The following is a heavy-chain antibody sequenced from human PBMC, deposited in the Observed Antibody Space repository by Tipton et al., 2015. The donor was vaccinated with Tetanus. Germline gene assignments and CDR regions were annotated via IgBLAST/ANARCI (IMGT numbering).Heavy chain of an antibody. D-gene: IGHD5-12*01. CDR3: AGPTLAHDAFDF. CDR2: INYRGTV. CDR1: GGSISSDSHY. J-gene: IGHJ3*01. V-gene: IGHV4-39*01. Sequence: GLVKPSETLSLTCTVSGGSISSDSHYWGRIRQSPSKGLEWIGSINYRGTVDHSPSLKSRVTTSIDSSKNQLSLRLTSVTAADTAVYYCAGPTLAHDAFDFWGQGTMVTVS.